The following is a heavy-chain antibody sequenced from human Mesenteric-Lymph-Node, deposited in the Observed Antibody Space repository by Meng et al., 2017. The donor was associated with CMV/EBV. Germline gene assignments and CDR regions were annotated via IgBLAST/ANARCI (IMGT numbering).Heavy chain of an antibody. CDR1: GFSFSTYA. V-gene: IGHV3-23*01. D-gene: IGHD1-1*01. J-gene: IGHJ4*02. CDR3: AKCGGLVQFWPLYFHY. CDR2: ISGSGQTT. Sequence: GESLKISCAASGFSFSTYAMSWVRQAPGKGLEWVAAISGSGQTTYYADSVKGRFTISRDNSENTLSLQMTSLKAEDTALYYCAKCGGLVQFWPLYFHYWGQGTLVTVSS.